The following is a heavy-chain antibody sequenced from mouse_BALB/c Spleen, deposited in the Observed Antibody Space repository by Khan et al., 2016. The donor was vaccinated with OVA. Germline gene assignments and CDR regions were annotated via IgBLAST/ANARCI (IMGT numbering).Heavy chain of an antibody. CDR3: ARNYDYDKGLAY. Sequence: VQLKQSGPGLVQPSQSLSITCTVSGFSLTTYGVHWVRQSPGKGLEGLGVIWSGGSTDYNAAFISRMSISKDSSKSQVFFKMNSLQVNDTAIYYCARNYDYDKGLAYWGQGTLVTVSA. CDR1: GFSLTTYG. CDR2: IWSGGST. J-gene: IGHJ3*01. D-gene: IGHD2-4*01. V-gene: IGHV2-2*02.